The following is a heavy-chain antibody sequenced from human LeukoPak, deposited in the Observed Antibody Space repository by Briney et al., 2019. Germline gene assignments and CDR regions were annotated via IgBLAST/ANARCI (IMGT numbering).Heavy chain of an antibody. Sequence: SQTLSLTCAISGDSVSSKNGAWNWIRQSPSRGLEWLGSTYYRYKWYDEYADSVKGRITISPDTSKNQFSLHVYSVTPEDTAVYYCARDLGTSGWYTFDFWGQGTLVTVSA. CDR2: TYYRYKWYD. CDR1: GDSVSSKNGA. J-gene: IGHJ5*01. D-gene: IGHD6-19*01. CDR3: ARDLGTSGWYTFDF. V-gene: IGHV6-1*01.